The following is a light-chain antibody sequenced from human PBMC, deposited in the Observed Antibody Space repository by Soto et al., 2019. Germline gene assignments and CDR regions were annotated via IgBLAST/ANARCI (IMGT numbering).Light chain of an antibody. J-gene: IGLJ1*01. Sequence: QSVLTQPASVSGSPGQSITISCTGTSSDVGGYNYVSWYQQHPGKAPKLMIYDVSNRLSGVSNRFSGSKSGNTASLTISGLQAEDESDYYCSSYTGSSTYVFGTGTKLTVL. CDR3: SSYTGSSTYV. CDR1: SSDVGGYNY. V-gene: IGLV2-14*03. CDR2: DVS.